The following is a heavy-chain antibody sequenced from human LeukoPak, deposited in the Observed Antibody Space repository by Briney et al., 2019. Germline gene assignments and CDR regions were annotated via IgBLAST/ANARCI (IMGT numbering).Heavy chain of an antibody. Sequence: PGGSLRLSCAASGFTFSSYAMHWVRQAPGKGLEWVAVISYDGSNKYYADSVKGRFTISRDNSKNTLYLQMNSLRAEDTAVYYCARGPTIAVAGRAEYYFDYWGQGTLVTVSS. V-gene: IGHV3-30*04. CDR1: GFTFSSYA. CDR2: ISYDGSNK. D-gene: IGHD6-19*01. J-gene: IGHJ4*02. CDR3: ARGPTIAVAGRAEYYFDY.